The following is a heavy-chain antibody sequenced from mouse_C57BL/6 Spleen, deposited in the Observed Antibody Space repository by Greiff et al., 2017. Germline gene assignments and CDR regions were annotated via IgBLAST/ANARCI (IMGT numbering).Heavy chain of an antibody. CDR1: GYAFSSYW. CDR3: ARAIVTYPYAMDY. CDR2: IYPGDGDT. D-gene: IGHD2-5*01. J-gene: IGHJ4*01. Sequence: QVQLQQSGAELVKPGASVKISCKASGYAFSSYWMNWVKQRPGKGLEWIGQIYPGDGDTNYNGKFKGKATLTADKSSSTAYMQLSSLTSEDSAVYFCARAIVTYPYAMDYWGQGTSVTVSS. V-gene: IGHV1-80*01.